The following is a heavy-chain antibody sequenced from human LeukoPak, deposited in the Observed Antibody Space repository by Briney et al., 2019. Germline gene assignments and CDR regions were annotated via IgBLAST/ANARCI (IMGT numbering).Heavy chain of an antibody. J-gene: IGHJ6*02. V-gene: IGHV3-33*01. CDR3: ARDGLVPAATYYYYGKDV. D-gene: IGHD2-2*01. CDR1: GFTFSSYG. CDR2: IWYDGSNK. Sequence: PGGSLRLSCAASGFTFSSYGMHWVRQAPGKGLEWVAVIWYDGSNKYYADSVKGRFTISRDNSKNTLYLQMNSLRAEDTAVYYCARDGLVPAATYYYYGKDVWGQGTTVTVSS.